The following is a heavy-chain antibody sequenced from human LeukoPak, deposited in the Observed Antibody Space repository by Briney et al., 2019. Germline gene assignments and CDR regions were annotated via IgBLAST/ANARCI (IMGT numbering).Heavy chain of an antibody. V-gene: IGHV3-48*01. CDR2: ISSSGGTV. Sequence: GGSLRLSCAASGFIFSSYWMTWVRQAPGKGLEWVSYISSSGGTVYYAASVKGRFTISRDNAKNSLYLQMNSLRAEDTGVYYCVRDDGWYSWGQGTLVIVSS. CDR1: GFIFSSYW. CDR3: VRDDGWYS. J-gene: IGHJ4*02. D-gene: IGHD6-19*01.